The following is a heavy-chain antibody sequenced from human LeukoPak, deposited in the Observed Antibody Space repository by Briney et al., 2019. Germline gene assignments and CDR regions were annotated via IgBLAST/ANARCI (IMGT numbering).Heavy chain of an antibody. J-gene: IGHJ6*03. CDR3: ARGRTGYHLLPTKKDYSYYYVDV. CDR2: INHSGST. Sequence: SETLSLTCAVYGGSFSGHYWSWIRQPPGKGLEWIGEINHSGSTNYSPSLKSRVTISVDTSKNQFSLKLRSVTTADTAVYYCARGRTGYHLLPTKKDYSYYYVDVWGTRTTVTVSS. D-gene: IGHD2-2*01. CDR1: GGSFSGHY. V-gene: IGHV4-34*01.